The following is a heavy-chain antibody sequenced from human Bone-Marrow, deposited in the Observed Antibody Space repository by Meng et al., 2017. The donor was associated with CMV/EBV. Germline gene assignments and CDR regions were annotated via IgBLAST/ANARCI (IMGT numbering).Heavy chain of an antibody. CDR3: ARDTGSLVYFDY. Sequence: GESLKTSSAASRFTFSSYPMHWVRQAPGKGLEWVAVISYDGSDKYYPDSVKGRFTISRDNAKNSLYLQMNSLRPEDTAVYYCARDTGSLVYFDYWGQGTLVTVSS. J-gene: IGHJ4*02. CDR2: ISYDGSDK. V-gene: IGHV3-30-3*01. D-gene: IGHD2-8*02. CDR1: RFTFSSYP.